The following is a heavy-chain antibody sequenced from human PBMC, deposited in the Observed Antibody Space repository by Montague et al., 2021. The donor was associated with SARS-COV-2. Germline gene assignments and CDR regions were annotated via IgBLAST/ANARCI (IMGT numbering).Heavy chain of an antibody. CDR2: ISGSGGTT. CDR1: GFTFSYYA. J-gene: IGHJ4*02. CDR3: AKAHYYDSSGYCF. D-gene: IGHD3-22*01. V-gene: IGHV3-23*01. Sequence: SLRLSCAASGFTFSYYAMSWVRQAPGKGLEWVSPISGSGGTTYYADSVKGRFTISRDNSKNTLYLRMNSLRAEDTAVYYCAKAHYYDSSGYCFWGQGTLATVSS.